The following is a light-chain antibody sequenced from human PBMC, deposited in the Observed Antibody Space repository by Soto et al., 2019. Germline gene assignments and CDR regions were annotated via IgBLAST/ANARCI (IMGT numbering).Light chain of an antibody. CDR2: GAS. J-gene: IGKJ1*01. V-gene: IGKV3-15*01. Sequence: EIVMTQSPATLTVSPGERATLSCSTSQSVSSNLAWYQKKPGQAPRLLIYGASTRATGVPARFSGSGSGTEFTLTISSLRSEDFAVYYCQQYNNWPPWTFGQGTKVEIK. CDR1: QSVSSN. CDR3: QQYNNWPPWT.